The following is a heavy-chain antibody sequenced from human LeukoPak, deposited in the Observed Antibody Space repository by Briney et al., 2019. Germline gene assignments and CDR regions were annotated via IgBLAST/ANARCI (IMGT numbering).Heavy chain of an antibody. D-gene: IGHD3-22*01. CDR1: GYSFTSYW. CDR2: IDPSDSYT. CDR3: ARRVGYYYDSSGYYGH. V-gene: IGHV5-10-1*01. J-gene: IGHJ4*02. Sequence: GESLKISCKGSGYSFTSYWISWVRQMPGKGLEWMGRIDPSDSYTNYSPSFQGHVTISADKSISTAYLQWGSLKASDTAMYYCARRVGYYYDSSGYYGHWGQGTLVTVSS.